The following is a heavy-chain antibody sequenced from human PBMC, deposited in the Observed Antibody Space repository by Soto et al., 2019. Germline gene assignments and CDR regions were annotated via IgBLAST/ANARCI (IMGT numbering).Heavy chain of an antibody. D-gene: IGHD1-1*01. J-gene: IGHJ4*02. CDR3: ARWPQLKPRFDY. Sequence: QVQLQESGPGLVKPSQTLSLTCTVSGGSISSGDYYWSWIRQHPGKGLEWIGYIYYSGSTYYNPSLKSRVXXXVYXSKNQFSLKLSSVTAADTAVYYCARWPQLKPRFDYWGQGTLVTVSS. CDR1: GGSISSGDYY. CDR2: IYYSGST. V-gene: IGHV4-31*03.